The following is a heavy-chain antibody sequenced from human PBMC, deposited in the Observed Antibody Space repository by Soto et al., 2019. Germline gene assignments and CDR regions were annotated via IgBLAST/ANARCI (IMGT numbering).Heavy chain of an antibody. V-gene: IGHV4-30-2*01. CDR1: GGSISSGGYS. D-gene: IGHD1-26*01. J-gene: IGHJ4*02. CDR2: IYHSGST. CDR3: ARGRGWELHYFDY. Sequence: PSETLSLTCAGSGGSISSGGYSWSWIRQPPGKGLEWIGYIYHSGSTYYNPSLKSRVTISVDRSKNQFSLKLSSVTAADTAVYYCARGRGWELHYFDYWGQGTLVTVSS.